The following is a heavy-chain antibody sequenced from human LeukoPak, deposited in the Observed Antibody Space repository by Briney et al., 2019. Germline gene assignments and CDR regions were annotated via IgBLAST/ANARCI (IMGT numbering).Heavy chain of an antibody. J-gene: IGHJ3*01. Sequence: PSETLSLTCAVYGGSFSGYYWSWIRQPPGKGLEWIGEINHSGNTNYNPSLKSRVTISVDTSKNQFSLKLSSVTAADTAVYYCARGPNQWLRSAGFWGQGTMVTVSS. D-gene: IGHD5-12*01. V-gene: IGHV4-34*01. CDR2: INHSGNT. CDR1: GGSFSGYY. CDR3: ARGPNQWLRSAGF.